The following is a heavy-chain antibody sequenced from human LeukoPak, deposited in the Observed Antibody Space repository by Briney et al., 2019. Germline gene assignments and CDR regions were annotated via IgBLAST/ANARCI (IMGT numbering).Heavy chain of an antibody. CDR2: IYHIGST. V-gene: IGHV4-34*01. CDR3: GRGDITMVRGVIIRAAYYFDY. CDR1: GGSFSGYY. J-gene: IGHJ4*02. Sequence: PSETLSLTRAVYGGSFSGYYWSWSRQPPGKGLEWIGGIYHIGSTNYNTSLTSRGTTSVYTSKNQLSLKLSSVTAVDTAVYYCGRGDITMVRGVIIRAAYYFDYWGQGTLVTVSS. D-gene: IGHD3-10*01.